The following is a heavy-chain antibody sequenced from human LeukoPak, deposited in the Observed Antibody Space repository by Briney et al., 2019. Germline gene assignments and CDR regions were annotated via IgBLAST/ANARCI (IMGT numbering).Heavy chain of an antibody. CDR2: IYSSGRT. J-gene: IGHJ3*01. Sequence: PSETMSLTCIVCGGFLSDYYWTWIRQPGGKGREWIGRIYSSGRTNYNSCLKCGVTTSVDTSKTQFSLKLNPVTAADTAVYYCAGPGGEYYDSSAFEVWGRGTMVTVSS. D-gene: IGHD3-16*01. CDR1: GGFLSDYY. V-gene: IGHV4-4*07. CDR3: AGPGGEYYDSSAFEV.